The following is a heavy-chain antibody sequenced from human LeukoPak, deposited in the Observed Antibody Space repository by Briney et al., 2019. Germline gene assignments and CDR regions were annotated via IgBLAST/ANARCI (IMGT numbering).Heavy chain of an antibody. CDR1: GFTFSSYG. V-gene: IGHV3-33*01. Sequence: PGRSLRVSCAASGFTFSSYGMHWVRQAPGKGLEWVAVIWYDGSNKYYADSVKGRFTISRDNSKNTLYLQMNSLRAEDTAVYYCARDRTSDYYMDVWGKGTTVTVSS. CDR2: IWYDGSNK. D-gene: IGHD2-2*01. J-gene: IGHJ6*03. CDR3: ARDRTSDYYMDV.